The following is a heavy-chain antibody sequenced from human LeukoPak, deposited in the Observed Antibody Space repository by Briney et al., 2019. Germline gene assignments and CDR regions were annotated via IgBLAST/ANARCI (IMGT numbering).Heavy chain of an antibody. CDR1: GGSISSYY. J-gene: IGHJ6*03. V-gene: IGHV4-59*12. Sequence: SETLSLTCTVSGGSISSYYWSWIRQPPGKGLEWIGYIYYSGSTNYNPSLKSRVTTSVDTSKNQFSLKLSSVTAADTAVYYCASVRRGFGESSKYYSYYYMDVWGNGTTVTISS. CDR3: ASVRRGFGESSKYYSYYYMDV. D-gene: IGHD3-10*01. CDR2: IYYSGST.